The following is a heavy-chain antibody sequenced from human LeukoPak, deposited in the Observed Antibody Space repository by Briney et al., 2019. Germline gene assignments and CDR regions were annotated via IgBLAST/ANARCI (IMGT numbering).Heavy chain of an antibody. CDR1: GFAFSSYA. CDR3: AKHSITMIVVVSSAFDY. Sequence: GGSLRLSCAASGFAFSSYAMSWVRQAPGKGLEWVSAISGSGGGTYHADSVNGRFTISRDNSKNTLYLQMNSLRAEDTAVYYSAKHSITMIVVVSSAFDYWGQGTLVTVSS. V-gene: IGHV3-23*01. D-gene: IGHD3-22*01. J-gene: IGHJ4*02. CDR2: ISGSGGGT.